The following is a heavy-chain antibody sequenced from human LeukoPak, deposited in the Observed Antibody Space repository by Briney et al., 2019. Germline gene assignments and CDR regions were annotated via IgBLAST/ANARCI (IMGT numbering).Heavy chain of an antibody. CDR3: AKDYYYDSSGYYYGDAFDI. CDR2: ISGSGGTT. CDR1: GFTFSAYA. Sequence: GGSLRLSCAASGFTFSAYAMAWVRQAPGKGLEWVSTISGSGGTTYSADSVKGGFTISRDNSKNILYLQVNSLRAGDTAVYYCAKDYYYDSSGYYYGDAFDIWGQGTMVTVSS. V-gene: IGHV3-23*01. J-gene: IGHJ3*02. D-gene: IGHD3-22*01.